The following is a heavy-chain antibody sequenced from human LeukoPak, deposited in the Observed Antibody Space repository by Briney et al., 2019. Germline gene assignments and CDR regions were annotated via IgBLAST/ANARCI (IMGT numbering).Heavy chain of an antibody. CDR2: ISSSSTYI. Sequence: GGSLRLSCAASGFTFSSYGMHWVRQAPGRGPEWVSSISSSSTYIYYADSVKGRFTISRDNAKNTLYLQMNSLRAEDTAVYYCSREYFDSWGQGTLVTVSS. CDR1: GFTFSSYG. V-gene: IGHV3-21*01. CDR3: SREYFDS. J-gene: IGHJ4*02.